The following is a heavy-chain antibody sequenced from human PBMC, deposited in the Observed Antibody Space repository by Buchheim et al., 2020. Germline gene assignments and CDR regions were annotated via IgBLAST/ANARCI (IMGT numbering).Heavy chain of an antibody. V-gene: IGHV4-59*01. J-gene: IGHJ4*02. CDR1: GDSISGYN. CDR2: INYSGRT. Sequence: QVQLQESGPGLVKPSETLSLTCTVSGDSISGYNWNWIRQPPGKGLEWIGFINYSGRTNSNPSLRSRVSISVDTSKNQFSLKLTSVTAADTAVYYCARTGGDHQGGDYWGQGTL. CDR3: ARTGGDHQGGDY. D-gene: IGHD4-17*01.